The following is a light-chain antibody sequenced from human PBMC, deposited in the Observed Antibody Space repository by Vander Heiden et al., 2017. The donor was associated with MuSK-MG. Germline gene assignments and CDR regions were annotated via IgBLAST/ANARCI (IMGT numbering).Light chain of an antibody. CDR1: SSDVGDYDY. CDR2: EVS. Sequence: QSALTQPASVSGSPGQSITISCTGTSSDVGDYDYVAWYQQNPGKAPKIMIYEVSNRPSGVANRFSGSRSGNTASLTISGLQAEDEADYYWSSYTPSSTWVFGGGTKLTVL. J-gene: IGLJ3*02. CDR3: SSYTPSSTWV. V-gene: IGLV2-14*01.